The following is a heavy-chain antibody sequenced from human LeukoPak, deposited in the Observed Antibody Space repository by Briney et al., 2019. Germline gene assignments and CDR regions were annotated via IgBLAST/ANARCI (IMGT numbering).Heavy chain of an antibody. D-gene: IGHD6-19*01. J-gene: IGHJ6*04. V-gene: IGHV4-34*01. CDR1: GGSFSGYY. CDR2: INHSGST. Sequence: SETLSLTCAVYGGSFSGYYWSWIRQPPGKGLEWIGEINHSGSTNYNPSLKSRVTISVDTSKNQFSLKLSSVTAADTAVYYCARGRSSGWSNYYYYYGMDVWGKGTTVTVSP. CDR3: ARGRSSGWSNYYYYYGMDV.